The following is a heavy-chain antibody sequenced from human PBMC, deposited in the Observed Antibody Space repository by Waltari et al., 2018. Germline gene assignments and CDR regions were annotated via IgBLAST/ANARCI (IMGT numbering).Heavy chain of an antibody. Sequence: QVQLVESGGGVVQPGRSLRLSCAAYGFTVSSYGLHGVRQAPGKGLQWVAVIWYDGNNKYYADSVKGRFTISRDNSKNTLHLQMNSLRAEDTAVYYCARGNGGDYGDYWGQGTLVTVSS. V-gene: IGHV3-33*01. CDR2: IWYDGNNK. CDR3: ARGNGGDYGDY. D-gene: IGHD4-17*01. CDR1: GFTVSSYG. J-gene: IGHJ4*02.